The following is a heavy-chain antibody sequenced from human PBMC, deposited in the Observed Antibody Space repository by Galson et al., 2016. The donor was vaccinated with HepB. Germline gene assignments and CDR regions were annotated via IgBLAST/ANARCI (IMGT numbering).Heavy chain of an antibody. V-gene: IGHV3-21*06. J-gene: IGHJ4*02. D-gene: IGHD7-27*01. Sequence: SLRLSCAASGFFFSTYNMNWVRQAPGKGLEWVSSISTPGSDLFYADSLKGRFTISRDNAKNSLYLEMTSLRPEDTAIYYCARDHGYWGSMYYFDYWGQGTLVTVSS. CDR1: GFFFSTYN. CDR2: ISTPGSDL. CDR3: ARDHGYWGSMYYFDY.